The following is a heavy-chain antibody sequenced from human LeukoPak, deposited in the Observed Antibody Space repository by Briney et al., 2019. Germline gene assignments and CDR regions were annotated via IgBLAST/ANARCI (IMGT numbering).Heavy chain of an antibody. CDR3: ARVVPSSSLGAFDI. CDR2: IYYSGST. J-gene: IGHJ3*02. CDR1: GFTFSSHA. D-gene: IGHD6-6*01. V-gene: IGHV4-59*08. Sequence: GSLRLSCAASGFTFSSHAMNWVRQAPGKGLEWIGYIYYSGSTNYNPSLKSRVTTSVDTSKNQFSLKLSSVTAADTAVYYCARVVPSSSLGAFDIWGQGTMVTVSS.